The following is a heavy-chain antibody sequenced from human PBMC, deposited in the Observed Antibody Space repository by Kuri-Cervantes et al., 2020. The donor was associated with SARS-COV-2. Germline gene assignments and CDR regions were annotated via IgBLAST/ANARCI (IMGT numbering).Heavy chain of an antibody. CDR2: INHSGST. D-gene: IGHD3-3*01. CDR1: GGSFSGYY. CDR3: ARDRIFGVVIEGYGMDV. Sequence: GSLRLSCAVYGGSFSGYYWSWIRQPPGKGLEWIGEINHSGSTNYNPSLKSRVTISVDTSKNQFSLKLSSVTAADTAVYYCARDRIFGVVIEGYGMDVWGQGTTVTVSS. J-gene: IGHJ6*02. V-gene: IGHV4-34*01.